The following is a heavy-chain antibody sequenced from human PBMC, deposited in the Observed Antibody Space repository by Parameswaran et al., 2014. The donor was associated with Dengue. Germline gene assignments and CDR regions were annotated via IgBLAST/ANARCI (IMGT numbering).Heavy chain of an antibody. Sequence: WVRQAPGQGLEWMGWINPNSGGTNYAQKFQGRVTMTRDTSISTAYMELSRLRSDDTAVYYCAREIPVAASDYWARNPGHRLL. J-gene: IGHJ4*01. D-gene: IGHD2-15*01. CDR2: INPNSGGT. CDR3: AREIPVAASDY. V-gene: IGHV1-2*02.